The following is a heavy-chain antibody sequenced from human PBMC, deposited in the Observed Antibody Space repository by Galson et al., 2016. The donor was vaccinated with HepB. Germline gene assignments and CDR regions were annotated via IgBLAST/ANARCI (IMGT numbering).Heavy chain of an antibody. CDR2: IRTHNGNT. Sequence: SCKASGYSFLNYGISWVRQAPGQGLEWMGRIRTHNGNTNYAQKVQGRVTLTADTSTTTVYMELRSLRPDDTAVYYCARDLVRSAFDMWGQGTMVTVSS. V-gene: IGHV1-18*04. CDR3: ARDLVRSAFDM. CDR1: GYSFLNYG. J-gene: IGHJ3*02. D-gene: IGHD2-8*02.